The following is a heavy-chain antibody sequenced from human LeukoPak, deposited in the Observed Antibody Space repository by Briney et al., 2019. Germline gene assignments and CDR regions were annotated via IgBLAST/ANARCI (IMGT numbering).Heavy chain of an antibody. CDR2: IYYSGST. V-gene: IGHV4-30-4*08. CDR3: ARVRDSSGYYYYYMDV. D-gene: IGHD3-22*01. J-gene: IGHJ6*03. CDR1: GGSISSGDYY. Sequence: SQTLSHTCTVSGGSISSGDYYWSWIRQPPGKGLEWIGYIYYSGSTYYNPSLKSRVTISVDTSKNQFSLKLSSVTAADTAVYYCARVRDSSGYYYYYMDVWGKGTTVTVSS.